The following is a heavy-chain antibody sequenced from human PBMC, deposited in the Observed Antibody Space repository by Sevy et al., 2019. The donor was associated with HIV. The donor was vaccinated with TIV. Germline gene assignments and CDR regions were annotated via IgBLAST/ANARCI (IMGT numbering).Heavy chain of an antibody. CDR1: GLTFSSYS. CDR3: ARDQPSYGDYFFDY. D-gene: IGHD4-17*01. CDR2: ISSSSSYI. J-gene: IGHJ4*02. Sequence: GGSLRLSCAASGLTFSSYSMNWVRQAPGKGLEWVSSISSSSSYIYYADSVKGRFTISRDNAKNSLYLQMNSLRAEDTAVYYCARDQPSYGDYFFDYWGQGTLVTVSS. V-gene: IGHV3-21*01.